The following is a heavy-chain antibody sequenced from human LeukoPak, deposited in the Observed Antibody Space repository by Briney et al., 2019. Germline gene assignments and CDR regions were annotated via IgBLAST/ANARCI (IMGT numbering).Heavy chain of an antibody. J-gene: IGHJ6*02. D-gene: IGHD4/OR15-4a*01. CDR3: ARGACDV. Sequence: PGGSLRLSCAASGFTVSAVTTKYMTWVRQAPGKGLERVSVIYSDDSTFYANSVKGRFTISRDNSNNTLFLQMNSVRDEDTAVYDCARGACDVWGQGGTVVVSS. V-gene: IGHV3-66*01. CDR1: GFTVSAVTTKY. CDR2: IYSDDST.